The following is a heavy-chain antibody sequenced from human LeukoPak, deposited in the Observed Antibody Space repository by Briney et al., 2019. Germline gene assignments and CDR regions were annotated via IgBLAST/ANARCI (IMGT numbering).Heavy chain of an antibody. CDR2: INHSGST. V-gene: IGHV4-34*01. J-gene: IGHJ4*02. D-gene: IGHD3-22*01. Sequence: SETLSLTCAVYGGSFSGYYWSWIRQPPGKGLEWIGEINHSGSTNYNPSLKSRVTISVDTSKNQFSLKLSSVTAADTAVYYCARAGRRGDSSGLPPHYWGQGTLVTVSS. CDR3: ARAGRRGDSSGLPPHY. CDR1: GGSFSGYY.